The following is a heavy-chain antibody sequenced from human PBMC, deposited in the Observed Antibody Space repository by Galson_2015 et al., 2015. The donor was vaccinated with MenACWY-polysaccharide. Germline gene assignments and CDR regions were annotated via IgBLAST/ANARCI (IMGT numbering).Heavy chain of an antibody. CDR3: ARTLDDQGGYCSSTSCNFDY. CDR2: ISYDGSNK. Sequence: SLRLSCAASGFTFSSYAMHWVRQAPGKGLEWVAVISYDGSNKYYADSVKGRFTISRDNSKNTLYLQMNSLRAEDTAVYYCARTLDDQGGYCSSTSCNFDYWGQGTLVTVSS. CDR1: GFTFSSYA. D-gene: IGHD2-2*01. V-gene: IGHV3-30-3*01. J-gene: IGHJ4*02.